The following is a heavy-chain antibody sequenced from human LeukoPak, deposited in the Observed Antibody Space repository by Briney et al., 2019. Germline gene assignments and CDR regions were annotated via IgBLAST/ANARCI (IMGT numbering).Heavy chain of an antibody. Sequence: PSETLSLTCTVSGGSISRYHWSWIRQPAGKGLEWIGRIYTSGSTNYNPSLKSRVTMSVDTSKNQFSLKLSSVTAADTAVYYCASLARGGNWFDPWGQGTLVTVSS. V-gene: IGHV4-4*07. CDR2: IYTSGST. D-gene: IGHD6-6*01. CDR1: GGSISRYH. J-gene: IGHJ5*02. CDR3: ASLARGGNWFDP.